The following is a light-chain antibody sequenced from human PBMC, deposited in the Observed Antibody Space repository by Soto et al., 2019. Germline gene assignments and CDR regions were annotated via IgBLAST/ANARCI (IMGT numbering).Light chain of an antibody. CDR2: DAS. J-gene: IGKJ2*01. V-gene: IGKV3-11*01. CDR3: QQRDNWPT. Sequence: EIVLTQSPATLSLSPGERATLSCRASQSVNSFLSWYQQKPGQAPSLLIYDASNRATGIPARFSGSGSGTDFTLTISSLEPEDFAVYYCQQRDNWPTFGQGTKLEIK. CDR1: QSVNSF.